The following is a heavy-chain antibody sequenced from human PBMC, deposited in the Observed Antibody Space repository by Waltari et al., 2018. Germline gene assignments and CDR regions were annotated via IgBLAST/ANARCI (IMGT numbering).Heavy chain of an antibody. J-gene: IGHJ5*02. CDR1: GFTFSSYS. Sequence: EVQLVESGGGLVKPGGSLRLSCAASGFTFSSYSMNWVRQAPGKGLEWVSSISSSSSYIYYADSVKGRFTISSDNAKNSLYLQMNSLRAEDTAVYYCARDLDYGDYISGWFDPWGQGTLVTVSS. CDR2: ISSSSSYI. D-gene: IGHD4-17*01. CDR3: ARDLDYGDYISGWFDP. V-gene: IGHV3-21*01.